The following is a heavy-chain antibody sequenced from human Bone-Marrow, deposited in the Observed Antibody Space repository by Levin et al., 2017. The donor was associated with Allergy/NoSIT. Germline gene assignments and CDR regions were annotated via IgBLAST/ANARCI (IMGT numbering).Heavy chain of an antibody. Sequence: SETLSLTCTVSGASVSSGSSFWNWIRQPPGKGLEWIGYMYYSGTTNFNPSLKSRVTLSVDTSKNQFSLKLISVTAADTAVYYCSRENCSGVTCPLDYWGRGALVTVSS. CDR3: SRENCSGVTCPLDY. J-gene: IGHJ4*02. V-gene: IGHV4-61*01. CDR1: GASVSSGSSF. CDR2: MYYSGTT. D-gene: IGHD2-15*01.